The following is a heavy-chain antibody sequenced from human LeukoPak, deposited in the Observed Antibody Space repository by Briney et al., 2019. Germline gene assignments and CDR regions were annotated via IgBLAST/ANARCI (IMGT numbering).Heavy chain of an antibody. V-gene: IGHV1-2*02. CDR2: INPNNGDT. J-gene: IGHJ4*02. CDR3: ARAEFTFYGRLDH. Sequence: GALVKVSCKASGYTFTGYYIHWVRQAPGQGLEWMGWINPNNGDTRYAQKFQGRVTMTRDTSISTTYMEVNRLTFDDTAVFYCARAEFTFYGRLDHWGQGTLVTVSS. CDR1: GYTFTGYY. D-gene: IGHD1-14*01.